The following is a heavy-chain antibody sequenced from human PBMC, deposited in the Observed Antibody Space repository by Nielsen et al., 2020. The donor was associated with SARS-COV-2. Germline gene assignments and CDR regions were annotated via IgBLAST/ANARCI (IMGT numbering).Heavy chain of an antibody. CDR3: AIVSCSGGSCYFDAFDI. D-gene: IGHD2-15*01. V-gene: IGHV3-30*03. CDR1: GFTFSSYG. J-gene: IGHJ3*02. Sequence: GESLKISCAASGFTFSSYGMHWVRQAPGKGLEWVAVISYDGSNKYYADSVKGRFTISRDNSKNTLYLQMNSLRAEDTAVYYCAIVSCSGGSCYFDAFDIWGQGTMVTVSS. CDR2: ISYDGSNK.